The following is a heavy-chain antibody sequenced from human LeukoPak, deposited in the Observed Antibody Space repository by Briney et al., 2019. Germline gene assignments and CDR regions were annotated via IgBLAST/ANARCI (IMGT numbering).Heavy chain of an antibody. CDR2: IKQDGSDK. Sequence: GGSLRLSCAASGFALSNNWMSWVRQAPGKGLEWVANIKQDGSDKYYVDSVKGRFTISRDNAKNSLYLQMNSLRAEDTAVYYCSRERRGGDAFDIWGQGTMVTVSS. D-gene: IGHD3-10*01. V-gene: IGHV3-7*01. CDR1: GFALSNNW. CDR3: SRERRGGDAFDI. J-gene: IGHJ3*02.